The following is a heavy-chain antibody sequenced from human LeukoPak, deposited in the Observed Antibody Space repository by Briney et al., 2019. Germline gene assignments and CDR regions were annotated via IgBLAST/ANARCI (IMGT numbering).Heavy chain of an antibody. CDR3: ARAVGATMAFDY. Sequence: PSETLSLTCAVSGYSISSGDYWGWIRQPPGKGLEWIGRIYHSGSTYYNPSLKSRVTISVGTSKNQFSLKLSSVTAADTAVYYCARAVGATMAFDYWGQGTLVTVSS. V-gene: IGHV4-38-2*01. J-gene: IGHJ4*02. CDR1: GYSISSGDY. D-gene: IGHD1-26*01. CDR2: IYHSGST.